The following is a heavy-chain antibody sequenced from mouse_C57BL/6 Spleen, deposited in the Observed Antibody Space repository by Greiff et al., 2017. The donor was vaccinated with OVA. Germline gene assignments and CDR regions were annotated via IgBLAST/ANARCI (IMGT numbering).Heavy chain of an antibody. Sequence: QVQLQQSGPELVKPGASVKISCKASGYAFSSSWMNWVKQRPGKGLEWIGRIYPGDGDTNYNGKFKGKATLTAAKSSSTAYMQLSSLTSEDSAVYFCARSEIPRPYYFDYWGQGTTLTVSS. CDR3: ARSEIPRPYYFDY. CDR1: GYAFSSSW. J-gene: IGHJ2*01. V-gene: IGHV1-82*01. D-gene: IGHD3-2*02. CDR2: IYPGDGDT.